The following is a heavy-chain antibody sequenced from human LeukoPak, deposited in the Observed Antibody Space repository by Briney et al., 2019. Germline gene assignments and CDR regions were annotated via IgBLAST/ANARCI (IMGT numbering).Heavy chain of an antibody. Sequence: GGSLRLSCAASGFTFSSYAMSWVRQAPGKGLEWVSAISGSGGSTYYADSVKGRFTISRDNSKNTLYLQMNSLRAEDTAVYYCAKDWFVRAAAGERGDNDAFDIWGQGTMVTVSS. CDR1: GFTFSSYA. CDR3: AKDWFVRAAAGERGDNDAFDI. J-gene: IGHJ3*02. V-gene: IGHV3-23*01. D-gene: IGHD6-13*01. CDR2: ISGSGGST.